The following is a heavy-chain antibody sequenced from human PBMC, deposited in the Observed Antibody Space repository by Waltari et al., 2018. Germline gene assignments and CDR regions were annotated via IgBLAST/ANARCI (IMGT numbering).Heavy chain of an antibody. D-gene: IGHD4-4*01. CDR2: INHRGRT. V-gene: IGHV4-34*01. Sequence: QVQLQQWGAGLLKPSETLSLTCAVYGGSFSGYYWSWIRQTPGKGLEWIGEINHRGRTNCNPALKSLVTISVDTSKNQFALKLSSVTAADTAVYYCARDPSEGVQVTDYWGQGTLVTVSA. J-gene: IGHJ4*02. CDR3: ARDPSEGVQVTDY. CDR1: GGSFSGYY.